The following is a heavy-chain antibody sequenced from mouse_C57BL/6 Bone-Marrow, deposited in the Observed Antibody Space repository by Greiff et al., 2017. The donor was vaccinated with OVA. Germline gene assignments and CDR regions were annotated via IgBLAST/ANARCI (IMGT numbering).Heavy chain of an antibody. J-gene: IGHJ2*01. CDR2: IYPGSGST. CDR3: ASPYYFDY. Sequence: QVQLQQSGAELVKPGASVKMSCKASGYTFTSYWITWVKQRPGQGLEWIGDIYPGSGSTNYNEKFKSKATLTVDKSSSTAYMQLSSLTSEDSAVYYCASPYYFDYWGQGTTLTVSS. V-gene: IGHV1-55*01. CDR1: GYTFTSYW.